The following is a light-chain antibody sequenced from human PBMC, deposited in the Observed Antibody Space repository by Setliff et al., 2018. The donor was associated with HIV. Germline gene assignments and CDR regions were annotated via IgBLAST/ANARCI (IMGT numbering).Light chain of an antibody. CDR1: SSNIGAGYV. J-gene: IGLJ1*01. CDR2: GNP. Sequence: QSVLTQPPSVSGAPGQRVTISCTGTSSNIGAGYVVHWYQQLPGTAPKVLDHGNPDRAPGVPDRFSTSKSGASVSLAITGLQAEDEGDYYCQSFDNSLNGYVFGTGTKVTVL. CDR3: QSFDNSLNGYV. V-gene: IGLV1-40*01.